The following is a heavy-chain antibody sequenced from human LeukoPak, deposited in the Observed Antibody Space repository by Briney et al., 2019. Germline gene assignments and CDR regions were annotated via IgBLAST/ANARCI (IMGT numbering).Heavy chain of an antibody. CDR2: ISSSGSTI. Sequence: GGSLRLSCAASGFTFSSYEMSWVRQAPGKGLEWVSYISSSGSTIYYADSVKGRFTISGDNAKNSLYLQMNSLRAEDTAVYYCAREISRGWFDPWGQGTLVTVSS. J-gene: IGHJ5*02. V-gene: IGHV3-48*03. CDR3: AREISRGWFDP. CDR1: GFTFSSYE. D-gene: IGHD2-15*01.